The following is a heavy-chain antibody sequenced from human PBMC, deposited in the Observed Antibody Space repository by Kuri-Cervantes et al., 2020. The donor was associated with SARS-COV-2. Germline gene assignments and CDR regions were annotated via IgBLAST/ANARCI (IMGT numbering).Heavy chain of an antibody. V-gene: IGHV4-34*01. CDR3: ARLSRRYCSSTSCTPYYFDY. Sequence: GSLRLSCAVYGGSFSGYYWSWIRQPPGKGLEWIGEINHSGSTNYNPSLKSRVTISVDTSKNQFSLKLSSVTAADTAVYYCARLSRRYCSSTSCTPYYFDYWGQGTLVTVSS. D-gene: IGHD2-2*01. J-gene: IGHJ4*02. CDR1: GGSFSGYY. CDR2: INHSGST.